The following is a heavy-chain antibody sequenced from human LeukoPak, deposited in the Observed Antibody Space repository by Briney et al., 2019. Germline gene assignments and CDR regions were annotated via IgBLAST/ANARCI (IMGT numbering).Heavy chain of an antibody. CDR3: ARDGYSISWYGEVDY. Sequence: GGSLRLSCAASGFTFSSYWMSWVRQAPGKGLEWVANIKQDGSEKYYVDSVKGRFTISRDNAKNSLYLQMNSLRAEDTAVYYCARDGYSISWYGEVDYWGQGTLVTVSS. CDR1: GFTFSSYW. V-gene: IGHV3-7*03. CDR2: IKQDGSEK. J-gene: IGHJ4*02. D-gene: IGHD6-13*01.